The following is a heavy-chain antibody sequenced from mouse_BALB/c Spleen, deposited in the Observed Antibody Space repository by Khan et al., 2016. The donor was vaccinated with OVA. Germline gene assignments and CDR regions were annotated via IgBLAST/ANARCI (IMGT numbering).Heavy chain of an antibody. J-gene: IGHJ3*01. CDR2: INPSNGYT. D-gene: IGHD2-14*01. CDR1: GYTFNSYT. Sequence: QIQLVQSGAELARPGASVKMSCKASGYTFNSYTIHWIKVRPGQGLEWIGFINPSNGYTNYNQKFKDKATLTADKSSTTVHMQLSSLTSDDSAVYNCVRDGAYHRNDGWFAYWGQGTLVTVSA. CDR3: VRDGAYHRNDGWFAY. V-gene: IGHV1-4*01.